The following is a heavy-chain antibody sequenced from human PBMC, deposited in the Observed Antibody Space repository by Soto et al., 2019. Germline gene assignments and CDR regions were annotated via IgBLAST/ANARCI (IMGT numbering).Heavy chain of an antibody. J-gene: IGHJ2*01. Sequence: EVQLLESGGGLVQPGGSLRLACAASGLTFNRYTMGWVRQAPGRGLEWVSSIIASGVITYYADSVRGRVTISRDNYKDTVYLEMNSLRAEDTAVYYCAKDLRGPEAGTWYFDLWGRGTLVTVSS. V-gene: IGHV3-23*01. D-gene: IGHD6-13*01. CDR3: AKDLRGPEAGTWYFDL. CDR2: IIASGVIT. CDR1: GLTFNRYT.